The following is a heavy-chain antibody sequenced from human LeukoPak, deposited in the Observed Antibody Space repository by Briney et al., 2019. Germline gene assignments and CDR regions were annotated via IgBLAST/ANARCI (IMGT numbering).Heavy chain of an antibody. Sequence: SETLSLTCTVSGGSISSYYWSWIRQPPGKGLELIGYIYYSGTTNYNPSLKSRVTISVDTSDNRFSLNLSSVTAADTAVYYCARVSWFPGTSYYYMDVWGKGTTVTVSS. CDR2: IYYSGTT. D-gene: IGHD1-1*01. V-gene: IGHV4-59*01. CDR3: ARVSWFPGTSYYYMDV. CDR1: GGSISSYY. J-gene: IGHJ6*03.